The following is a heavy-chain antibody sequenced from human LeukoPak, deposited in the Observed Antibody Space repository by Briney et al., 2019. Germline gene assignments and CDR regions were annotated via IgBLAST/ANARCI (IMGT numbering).Heavy chain of an antibody. J-gene: IGHJ4*02. D-gene: IGHD2-21*01. CDR3: GGWRYYYLDY. CDR2: STSNGGRT. CDR1: GFTFRVYW. Sequence: GGSPRLSPAASGFTFRVYWMHWVRRAPGKGLGWASRSTSNGGRTSYADSVKGRFSISRANAKNTLYLQMNRLTAENTAAYYGGGWRYYYLDYWGQGTRVTVS. V-gene: IGHV3-74*01.